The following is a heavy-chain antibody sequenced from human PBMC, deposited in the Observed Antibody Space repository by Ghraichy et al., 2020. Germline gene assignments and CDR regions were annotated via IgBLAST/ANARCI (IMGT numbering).Heavy chain of an antibody. CDR3: AGSGEILVVVFDY. J-gene: IGHJ4*02. V-gene: IGHV4-34*01. D-gene: IGHD3-22*01. CDR2: INHSGST. Sequence: SETLSLTCAVYGGSFNGYYWSWIRQSPGKGLEWIGEINHSGSTNYNPSLKSRVTISVDTSKNQFSLKLNSVTAADTAVYYCAGSGEILVVVFDYWGQGTLVTVSS. CDR1: GGSFNGYY.